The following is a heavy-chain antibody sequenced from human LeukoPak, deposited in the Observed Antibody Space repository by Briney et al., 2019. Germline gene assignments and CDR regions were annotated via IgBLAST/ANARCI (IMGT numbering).Heavy chain of an antibody. CDR1: GYTFTSYG. CDR3: ARMLETYYDFWSGYYTGIDY. V-gene: IGHV1-18*01. Sequence: ASVKVSCKASGYTFTSYGISWVRQAPGQGLEWMGWISAYNGNTNYAQKLQGRVTMTTDTSTSTAYMELRSLRSDDTAVYYCARMLETYYDFWSGYYTGIDYWGQGTLVTVSS. J-gene: IGHJ4*02. CDR2: ISAYNGNT. D-gene: IGHD3-3*01.